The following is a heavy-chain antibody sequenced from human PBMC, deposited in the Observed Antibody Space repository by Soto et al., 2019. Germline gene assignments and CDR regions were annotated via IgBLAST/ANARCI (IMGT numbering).Heavy chain of an antibody. Sequence: EVQLVESGGGLTQPGVSLRLSCAASGVTVGSNYMSWVRQAPGKGLEWVAGIYSGGNPYYADYVKGRFTISRENSNNTLYHPMNTLRAEVNAVYYGERSTYYYILAGSYYHHAIDFWGQGTTVTVSS. V-gene: IGHV3-53*01. CDR1: GVTVGSNY. D-gene: IGHD3-9*01. CDR3: ERSTYYYILAGSYYHHAIDF. CDR2: IYSGGNP. J-gene: IGHJ6*02.